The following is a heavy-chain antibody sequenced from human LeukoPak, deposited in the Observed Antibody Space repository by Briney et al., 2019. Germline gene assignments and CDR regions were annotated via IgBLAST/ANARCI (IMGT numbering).Heavy chain of an antibody. V-gene: IGHV1-2*02. Sequence: ASVKVSCKASGYTFTSYGISWVRQAPGQGLEWMGWINPNSGGTNYAQKFQGRVTMTRDTSISTAYMELSRLRSDDTAVYYCARDLSPIWFGELLVIDYWGQGTLVTVSS. CDR2: INPNSGGT. CDR1: GYTFTSYG. D-gene: IGHD3-10*01. J-gene: IGHJ4*02. CDR3: ARDLSPIWFGELLVIDY.